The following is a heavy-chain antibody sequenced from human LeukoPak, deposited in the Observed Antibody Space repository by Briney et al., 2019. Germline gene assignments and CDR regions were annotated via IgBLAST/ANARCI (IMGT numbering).Heavy chain of an antibody. CDR1: AGTISRYA. J-gene: IGHJ6*04. CDR3: ARALGGYYGSGSYYNVNYYGMDV. CDR2: IIPIFGTA. V-gene: IGHV1-69*13. D-gene: IGHD3-10*01. Sequence: GALVKVSCKASAGTISRYAISGVRQAPGQGLERMGGIIPIFGTANYAQKFQGRVTITADESTSTAYMELSSLRSEDTAVYYCARALGGYYGSGSYYNVNYYGMDVWGKGTTVTVSS.